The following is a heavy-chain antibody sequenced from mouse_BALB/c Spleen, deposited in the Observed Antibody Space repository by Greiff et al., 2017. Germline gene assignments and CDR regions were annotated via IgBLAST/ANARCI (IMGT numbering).Heavy chain of an antibody. D-gene: IGHD1-1*01. CDR3: ARDGIYYYGSSHYYAMDY. CDR1: GFSLTSYG. V-gene: IGHV2-9*02. Sequence: VHLVESGPGMVAPSQSLSITCTVSGFSLTSYGVHWVRQPPGKGLEWLGVIWAGGSTNYNSALMSRLSISKDNSKSQVFLKMNSLQTDDTAMYYCARDGIYYYGSSHYYAMDYWGQGTSVTVSS. J-gene: IGHJ4*01. CDR2: IWAGGST.